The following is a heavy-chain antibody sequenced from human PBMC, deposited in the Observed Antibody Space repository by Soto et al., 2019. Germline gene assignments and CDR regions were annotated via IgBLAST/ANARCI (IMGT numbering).Heavy chain of an antibody. J-gene: IGHJ5*02. CDR1: GGSFSGYC. D-gene: IGHD2-2*01. V-gene: IGHV4-34*01. Sequence: PLETLSLTCAVYGGSFSGYCLSWIRQPPGKGLEWIGEINHSGSTNYNPSLKSRVTISVDTSKNQFSLKLSSVTAADTAVYYCARGPYCSSTSCYGDNWFDPWGQGTLVTVSS. CDR3: ARGPYCSSTSCYGDNWFDP. CDR2: INHSGST.